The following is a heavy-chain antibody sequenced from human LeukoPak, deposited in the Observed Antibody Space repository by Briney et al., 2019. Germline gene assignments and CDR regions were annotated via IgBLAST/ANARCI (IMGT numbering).Heavy chain of an antibody. J-gene: IGHJ4*02. CDR1: GGSFSGYY. CDR2: INHSGST. D-gene: IGHD1-1*01. CDR3: ARGVHQFDY. Sequence: SETLSLTCAVYGGSFSGYYWSWIRQPPGKGLEWNGEINHSGSTNYNPSLKSRVTISVDTSKNQFSLKLSSVTAADTAVYYCARGVHQFDYWGQGTLVTVSS. V-gene: IGHV4-34*01.